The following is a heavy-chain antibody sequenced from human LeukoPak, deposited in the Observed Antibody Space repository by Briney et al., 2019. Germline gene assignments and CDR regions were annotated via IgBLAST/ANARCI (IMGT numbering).Heavy chain of an antibody. Sequence: PSETLSLTCTVSGDSISGSSYYWCWIRQPPGKGLEWIGSIHYSGSTQYNPSLKSRLTTSIDTSKNHFSLKLTSVTAADTAVYYCARVDGYNSGWFDYWGQGTLVTVSS. J-gene: IGHJ4*02. CDR3: ARVDGYNSGWFDY. V-gene: IGHV4-39*02. CDR2: IHYSGST. D-gene: IGHD5-24*01. CDR1: GDSISGSSYY.